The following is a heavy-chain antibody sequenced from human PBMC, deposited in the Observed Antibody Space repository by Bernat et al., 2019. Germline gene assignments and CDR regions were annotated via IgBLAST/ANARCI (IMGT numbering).Heavy chain of an antibody. CDR1: GFTVSSNY. V-gene: IGHV3-53*01. CDR3: ARSDYSDTGGYRGIYFDY. D-gene: IGHD3-22*01. J-gene: IGHJ4*02. Sequence: VQLVESGGGLIQPGGSLRLSCAASGFTVSSNYMSWVRQTPGKGLEWVSIIYSGGNTYYAESVKGRFTISRDISKNTLYLEMNSLRAEDTAVYYCARSDYSDTGGYRGIYFDYWGQGTLVTVSS. CDR2: IYSGGNT.